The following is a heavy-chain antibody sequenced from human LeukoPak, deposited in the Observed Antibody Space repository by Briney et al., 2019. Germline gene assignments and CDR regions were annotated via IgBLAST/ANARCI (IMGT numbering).Heavy chain of an antibody. J-gene: IGHJ4*02. CDR1: GFIFSSYS. V-gene: IGHV3-23*01. Sequence: GGSLRLSCAASGFIFSSYSMSWVRQAPGKGLEWVSVISGSGGSTYYADSVKGRFTISRDNSKNTLYLQMNSLRAEDTAVYYCAKDGLAYYYDSSGYCYFDYWGQGTLVTVSS. CDR2: ISGSGGST. CDR3: AKDGLAYYYDSSGYCYFDY. D-gene: IGHD3-22*01.